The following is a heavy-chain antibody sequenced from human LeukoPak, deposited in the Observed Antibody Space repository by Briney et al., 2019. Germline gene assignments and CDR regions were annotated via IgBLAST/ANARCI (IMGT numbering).Heavy chain of an antibody. CDR3: ARGVSSFHPTVTTIFDY. CDR2: INPNSGGT. Sequence: ASVKVSCKASGYTFTDYYMHWVRQAPGQGLEWMGWINPNSGGTNYAQKLQGRVTMTTDTSTSTAYMELRSLRSDDTAVYYCARGVSSFHPTVTTIFDYWGQGTLVTVSS. V-gene: IGHV1-2*02. J-gene: IGHJ4*02. D-gene: IGHD4-17*01. CDR1: GYTFTDYY.